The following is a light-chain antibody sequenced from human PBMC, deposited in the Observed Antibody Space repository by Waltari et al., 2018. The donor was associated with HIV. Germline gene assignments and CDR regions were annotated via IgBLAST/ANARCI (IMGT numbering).Light chain of an antibody. J-gene: IGKJ4*01. CDR2: GAS. CDR3: QQYNFWPPLT. Sequence: EIVLTQSPATLSVSPGERATLSCRASQSVNNNLACSPQHPNQVPRLLFYGASTRATGIPARFSGSWSGTEFTLTISSLQSEDFAVYYCQQYNFWPPLTFGGGTKVDIK. CDR1: QSVNNN. V-gene: IGKV3-15*01.